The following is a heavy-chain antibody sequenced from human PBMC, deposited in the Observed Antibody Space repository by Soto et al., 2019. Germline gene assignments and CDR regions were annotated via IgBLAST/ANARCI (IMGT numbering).Heavy chain of an antibody. CDR2: TAPMFRQT. J-gene: IGHJ5*02. CDR3: TTLGP. D-gene: IGHD3-3*01. V-gene: IGHV1-69*02. CDR1: GIIVGGFI. Sequence: DQLVQSGAVVKKPGSSVVVSCKASGIIVGGFIISWVRQAPGQGLEWMGKTAPMFRQTFYARQFEGRLTITADTSANTVYMELTDLGFEDTAVYYCTTLGPWGQGTQVSVS.